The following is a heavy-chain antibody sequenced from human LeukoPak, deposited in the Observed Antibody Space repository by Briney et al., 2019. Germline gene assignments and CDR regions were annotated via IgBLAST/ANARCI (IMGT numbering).Heavy chain of an antibody. CDR1: GFTFSSYS. J-gene: IGHJ5*02. CDR2: INSNSDTV. CDR3: ASGGSWYIS. Sequence: PGGSLRLSCAASGFTFSSYSMNWVRQAPGKGLEWISYINSNSDTVHYSNSVEGRFTISRDNAKNSLYLQMNSLRAEDTAVYYCASGGSWYISWGQGTLVTVSS. D-gene: IGHD6-13*01. V-gene: IGHV3-48*04.